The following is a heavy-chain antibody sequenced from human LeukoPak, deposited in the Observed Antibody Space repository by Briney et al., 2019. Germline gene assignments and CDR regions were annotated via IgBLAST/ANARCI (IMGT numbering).Heavy chain of an antibody. CDR2: INHSGST. CDR1: GGSFSGYD. CDR3: ATGREAAAHPGRFDP. Sequence: PSETLSLTCAAYGGSFSGYDWSWIRQPPGKGLEWIGEINHSGSTNYNPSLKSRVTISVDTSNNQFSLKLRSVTAADTAVYYCATGREAAAHPGRFDPWGQGTLVTVSS. J-gene: IGHJ5*02. V-gene: IGHV4-34*01. D-gene: IGHD6-13*01.